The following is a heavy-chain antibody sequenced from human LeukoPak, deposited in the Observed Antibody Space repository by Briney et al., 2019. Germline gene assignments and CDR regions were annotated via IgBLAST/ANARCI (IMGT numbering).Heavy chain of an antibody. J-gene: IGHJ4*02. CDR3: ARLRSCGGKRGIDY. CDR2: ASYSGST. CDR1: GGAISITTYY. D-gene: IGHD4-23*01. Sequence: PSETLSLTCTVSGGAISITTYYWGWIRQPPGNGLEWIGSASYSGSTYYNPSLESRLIISVDPSKNQFFLRLSSVTTAHTSIYYCARLRSCGGKRGIDYWGQGTL. V-gene: IGHV4-39*01.